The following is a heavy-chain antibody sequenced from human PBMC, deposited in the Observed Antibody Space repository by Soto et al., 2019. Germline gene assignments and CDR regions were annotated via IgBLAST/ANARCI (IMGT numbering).Heavy chain of an antibody. CDR2: IYHNGRT. J-gene: IGHJ4*02. CDR1: GGSISANW. CDR3: ARHIAVSVTRGFDF. V-gene: IGHV4-4*02. D-gene: IGHD6-19*01. Sequence: QVQLQESGPGLMKPSGTLSLTCAVSGGSISANWWSWVRQPPGKGLEWIGEIYHNGRTNYNPSLKTRVTMSVDKSQNYFSLHLNSVTASDMAVYYCARHIAVSVTRGFDFWGQGTLVTVSS.